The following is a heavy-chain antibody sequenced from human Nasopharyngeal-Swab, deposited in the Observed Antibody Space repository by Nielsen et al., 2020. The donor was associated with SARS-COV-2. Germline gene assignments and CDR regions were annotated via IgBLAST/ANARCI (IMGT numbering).Heavy chain of an antibody. D-gene: IGHD5-12*01. J-gene: IGHJ5*02. V-gene: IGHV3-7*03. CDR3: ARISRGYTGYVDQNWFDP. Sequence: GKSLKISCAASGFTFSSYWMSWVRQAPGKGLECVANINQDGSPKYYVESVKGRFTVSRDNAENLMYLQMDNLRAEDTAIYYCARISRGYTGYVDQNWFDPWGQGTLVTVSS. CDR1: GFTFSSYW. CDR2: INQDGSPK.